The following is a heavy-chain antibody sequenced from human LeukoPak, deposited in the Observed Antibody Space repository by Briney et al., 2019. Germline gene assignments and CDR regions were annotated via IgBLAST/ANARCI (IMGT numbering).Heavy chain of an antibody. J-gene: IGHJ6*02. Sequence: ASVKVSCKASGYTFTSYYMHWVRQAPGQGLEWMGWISAYNGNTNYAQKLQGRVTMTTDTSTSTAYMELRSLRSDDTAVYYCARFRGYSGYDSFDYYYYGMDVWGQGTTVTVSS. CDR3: ARFRGYSGYDSFDYYYYGMDV. D-gene: IGHD5-12*01. CDR2: ISAYNGNT. V-gene: IGHV1-18*04. CDR1: GYTFTSYY.